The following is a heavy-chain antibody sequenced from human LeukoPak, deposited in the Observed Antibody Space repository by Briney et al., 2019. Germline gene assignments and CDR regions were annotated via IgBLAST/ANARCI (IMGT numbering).Heavy chain of an antibody. CDR3: AREKYYDFWSGYYYMDV. V-gene: IGHV4-34*01. Sequence: KSSETLSLTCAAYGGSFSGYYWSWIRQPPGKGLEWIGEINNSGSTIYNPSLKSRVTISVDTSKNQFSLKLSSVTAADTAVYYCAREKYYDFWSGYYYMDVWGKGTTVTVSS. D-gene: IGHD3-3*01. CDR1: GGSFSGYY. J-gene: IGHJ6*03. CDR2: INNSGST.